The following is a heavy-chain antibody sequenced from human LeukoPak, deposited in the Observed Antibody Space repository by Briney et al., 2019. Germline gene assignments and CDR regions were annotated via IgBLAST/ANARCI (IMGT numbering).Heavy chain of an antibody. CDR1: GFTFSSYW. Sequence: PGGSLRLSCAASGFTFSSYWMHWVRQAPGKGLAWVSRINSDGSSTSNADSVKGRFTISRDNAKNTLYMQMNSLRAEDTDVYYCAREYSSSLTYWGQGTLVTVSS. D-gene: IGHD6-6*01. J-gene: IGHJ4*02. CDR2: INSDGSST. CDR3: AREYSSSLTY. V-gene: IGHV3-74*01.